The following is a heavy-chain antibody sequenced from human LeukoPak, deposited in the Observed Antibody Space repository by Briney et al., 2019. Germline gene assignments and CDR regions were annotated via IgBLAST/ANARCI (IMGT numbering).Heavy chain of an antibody. J-gene: IGHJ6*03. CDR3: ARRSTAMVDYYYYYYMDV. Sequence: GASVKVSCKASSYTFYYMHWVRQAPGRGLEWMGWISPNSGGTNYAQKFQGRVTLTRDTSISTAYMELSRLRSDDTAVYYCARRSTAMVDYYYYYYMDVWGKGTTVTVSS. CDR2: ISPNSGGT. D-gene: IGHD5-18*01. CDR1: SYTFYY. V-gene: IGHV1-2*02.